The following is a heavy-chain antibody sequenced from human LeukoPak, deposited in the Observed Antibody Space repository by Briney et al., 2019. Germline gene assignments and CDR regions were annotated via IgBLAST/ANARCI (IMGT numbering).Heavy chain of an antibody. Sequence: GGSLRLSCAASGFTFSSYAMHWVRQAPGKGLEWVAVISYDGSNYYYADSVKGRFTISRDNSKNTLYLQMNSLRAEDTAVYYCARGHLTGRDYFDYWGQGTLVTVSS. D-gene: IGHD1-20*01. CDR2: ISYDGSNY. J-gene: IGHJ4*02. V-gene: IGHV3-30*04. CDR1: GFTFSSYA. CDR3: ARGHLTGRDYFDY.